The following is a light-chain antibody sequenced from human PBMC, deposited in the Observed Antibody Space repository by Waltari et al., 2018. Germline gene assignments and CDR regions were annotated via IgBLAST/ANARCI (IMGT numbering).Light chain of an antibody. Sequence: QSVLTQPPSASGTPGQRVTISCSGSSSNIGRNTLTWYLHLPGTAPKHLIYRNDQVASGVPDRFSGSRAGTSASLGISGLQSEDEAYYFCAAWDDSLGGWVFGGGTRLTVL. V-gene: IGLV1-44*01. J-gene: IGLJ3*02. CDR2: RND. CDR1: SSNIGRNT. CDR3: AAWDDSLGGWV.